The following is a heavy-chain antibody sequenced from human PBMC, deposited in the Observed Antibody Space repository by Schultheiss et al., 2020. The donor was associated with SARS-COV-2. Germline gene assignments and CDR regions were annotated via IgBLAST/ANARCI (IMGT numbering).Heavy chain of an antibody. J-gene: IGHJ4*02. D-gene: IGHD3-3*01. CDR1: GFTFSSYA. Sequence: GGSLRLSCAASGFTFSSYAMSWVRQAPGKGLEYVSAISSNGGSTYYADSVKGRFTISRDNSKNTLYLQMSSLRAEDTAVYYCVRGGVLRFLEWLSYSLFFDYWGQGTLVTVSS. CDR2: ISSNGGST. CDR3: VRGGVLRFLEWLSYSLFFDY. V-gene: IGHV3-64D*06.